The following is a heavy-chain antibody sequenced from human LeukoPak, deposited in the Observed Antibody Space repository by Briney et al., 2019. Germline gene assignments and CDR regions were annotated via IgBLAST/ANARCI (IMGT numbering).Heavy chain of an antibody. J-gene: IGHJ6*03. CDR1: GGSISNSNYC. V-gene: IGHV4-39*07. CDR2: IYYSGRT. Sequence: SETLSLTCNVSGGSISNSNYCWGWIRQPPGKGLEWIGGIYYSGRTYYNPSLKSRVTISVDTSKKQFSLKVSSVTAADTALYYCAGGYIYGSTYYYMDVWGKGTTVTISS. CDR3: AGGYIYGSTYYYMDV. D-gene: IGHD5-18*01.